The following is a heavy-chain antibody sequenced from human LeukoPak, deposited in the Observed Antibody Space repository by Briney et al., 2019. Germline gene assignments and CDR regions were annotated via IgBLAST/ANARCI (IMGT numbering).Heavy chain of an antibody. D-gene: IGHD2-2*01. CDR3: AKSLQVGDGMDV. CDR2: ISGSGGST. CDR1: GFTFSSYA. V-gene: IGHV3-23*01. Sequence: PGGSLRLSCAASGFTFSSYAMSWVRQAPGKGLEWVSAISGSGGSTYYTDSVKGRFTISRDNSKNTLYLQMNSLRAEDTAVYYCAKSLQVGDGMDVWGQGTTVTVSS. J-gene: IGHJ6*02.